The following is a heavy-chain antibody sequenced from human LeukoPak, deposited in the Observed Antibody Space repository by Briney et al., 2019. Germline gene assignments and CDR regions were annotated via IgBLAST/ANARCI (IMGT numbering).Heavy chain of an antibody. Sequence: KPSETLSLTCAVYGESFSGYYWRWIRQPPGKGLEWIGEINHSGSTNYNPSLKSRVTISVDTSKNQFSLKLSSVTAADTAVYYCASRPAAAGGWFDPWGRGTLVTVSS. D-gene: IGHD6-13*01. CDR3: ASRPAAAGGWFDP. CDR2: INHSGST. J-gene: IGHJ5*02. CDR1: GESFSGYY. V-gene: IGHV4-34*01.